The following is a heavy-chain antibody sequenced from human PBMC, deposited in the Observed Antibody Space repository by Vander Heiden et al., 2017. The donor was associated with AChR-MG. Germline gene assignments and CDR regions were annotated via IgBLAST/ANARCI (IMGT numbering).Heavy chain of an antibody. CDR1: GYTFTDYT. Sequence: QVQLVQSGDEVKKPGASVKVSCKASGYTFTDYTMQWVRQAPGQRLEWMGWINAGRGNTKYSQKFQGRVTITRDTSASTAYMELSSLRSEDTAVYYCAREAYLVGAAHFEYWGQGTLVTVSS. D-gene: IGHD1-26*01. V-gene: IGHV1-3*01. CDR2: INAGRGNT. J-gene: IGHJ4*02. CDR3: AREAYLVGAAHFEY.